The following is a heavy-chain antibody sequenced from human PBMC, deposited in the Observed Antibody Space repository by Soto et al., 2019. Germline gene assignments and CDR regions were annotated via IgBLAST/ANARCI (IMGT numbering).Heavy chain of an antibody. CDR3: AREVGSFDY. J-gene: IGHJ4*02. Sequence: QVQLVESGGGVVQPGRSLRLSCAASGFTFSTYGMHWVRQAPGMGLEWVAVIWYDGSHKDYADSVKGRFTISRDNSKNTLCLQMNSLRVEDTALYFCAREVGSFDYWGQGTLVTVSS. V-gene: IGHV3-33*01. CDR1: GFTFSTYG. D-gene: IGHD1-26*01. CDR2: IWYDGSHK.